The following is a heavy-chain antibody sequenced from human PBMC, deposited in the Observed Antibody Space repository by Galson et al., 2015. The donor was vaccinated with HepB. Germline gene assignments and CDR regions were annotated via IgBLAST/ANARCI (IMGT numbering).Heavy chain of an antibody. CDR2: MNQDGSAR. CDR3: ARDRGFLIDY. V-gene: IGHV3-7*03. CDR1: GFTFRDHY. D-gene: IGHD3-3*01. J-gene: IGHJ4*02. Sequence: SLRLSCAASGFTFRDHYMTWVRQAPGKGLEWVAVMNQDGSARHYVDSVKGRFTISRDNAKNSLYLQMNSLRAEDTAVYFCARDRGFLIDYWGQGTLVSVSS.